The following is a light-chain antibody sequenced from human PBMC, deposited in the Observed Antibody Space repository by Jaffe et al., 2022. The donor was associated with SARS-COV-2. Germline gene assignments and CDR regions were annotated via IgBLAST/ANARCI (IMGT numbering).Light chain of an antibody. J-gene: IGLJ2*01. V-gene: IGLV2-14*01. CDR2: DVR. CDR1: SSDVGGYVY. CDR3: SSYSTGNTLVL. Sequence: QSALTQPASVSGSPGQSITISCTGTSSDVGGYVYVSWYQLRPGNAPKLLIYDVRNRPSGVSYRFSGSKSGNTASLTISGLQTEDEADYYCSSYSTGNTLVLFGGGTKLTVL.